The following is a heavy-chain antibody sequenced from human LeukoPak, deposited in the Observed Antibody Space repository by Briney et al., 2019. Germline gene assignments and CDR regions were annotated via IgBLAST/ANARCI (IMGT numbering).Heavy chain of an antibody. D-gene: IGHD6-19*01. CDR2: ISSGGNT. J-gene: IGHJ4*02. CDR3: TKDRRQWVVPYFDS. CDR1: GFTFSTYA. Sequence: GGSLRLSCAASGFTFSTYAMSWARHTPGKGLEWVPGISSGGNTQYTDSVKGRFTVSRDNSKNTLHLQMDSLRAEDTAIYYCTKDRRQWVVPYFDSWGQGTVVTVSS. V-gene: IGHV3-23*01.